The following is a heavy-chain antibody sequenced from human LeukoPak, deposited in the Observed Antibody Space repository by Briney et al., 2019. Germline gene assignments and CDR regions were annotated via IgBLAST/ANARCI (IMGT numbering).Heavy chain of an antibody. D-gene: IGHD2-2*01. V-gene: IGHV1-18*01. Sequence: ASVKVSCKVSGYIFNSYGISWVRQAPGQGPEWMAWINVYNGNTIYARKVQGRVTLTTDTSTSTVYMELTSLRSDDTAVYYCAKGYCSDTNCQTRLGLDYWGQGTLVTVSS. CDR2: INVYNGNT. CDR1: GYIFNSYG. CDR3: AKGYCSDTNCQTRLGLDY. J-gene: IGHJ4*02.